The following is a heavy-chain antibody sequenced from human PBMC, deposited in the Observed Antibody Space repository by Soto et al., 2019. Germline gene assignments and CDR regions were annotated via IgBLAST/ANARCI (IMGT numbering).Heavy chain of an antibody. Sequence: VGSLRLSCAASGFTFSSYWMSWVRQAPGKGLEWVANIKQDGSEKYYVDSVKGRFTISRDNAKNSLYLQMNSLRAEDTAVYYCARGDYYDFDAFDIWGQGTMVTVSS. CDR2: IKQDGSEK. J-gene: IGHJ3*02. D-gene: IGHD3-22*01. CDR3: ARGDYYDFDAFDI. CDR1: GFTFSSYW. V-gene: IGHV3-7*04.